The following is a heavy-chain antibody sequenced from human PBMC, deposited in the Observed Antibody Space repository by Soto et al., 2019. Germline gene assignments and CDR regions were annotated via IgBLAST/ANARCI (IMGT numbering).Heavy chain of an antibody. Sequence: QVQLVQSGAEVKKPGASVKVSCKASGYTFTSYDISWVRQAPGQGLEWMGWISAYNGNTNYAQKLQGRVTMTTDTSTSTAYMELRSLRSDDTAVYYCAREGPYYGSGSYYKGDAFDIWGQGTMVTVSS. D-gene: IGHD3-10*01. CDR3: AREGPYYGSGSYYKGDAFDI. CDR1: GYTFTSYD. V-gene: IGHV1-18*01. CDR2: ISAYNGNT. J-gene: IGHJ3*02.